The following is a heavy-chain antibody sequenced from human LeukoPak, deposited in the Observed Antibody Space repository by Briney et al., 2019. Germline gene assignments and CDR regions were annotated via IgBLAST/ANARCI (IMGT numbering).Heavy chain of an antibody. Sequence: GASVKVSCKASGYTFNAYHLHWVRQVPGQGPEWLGWINIYSGDTKYSQKFEGRVSMTRDTSVTTAYMDLYSLTSDDTAVYYCARDRLRLRFLQWTKPDNWFDSWGQGTPVTVSS. V-gene: IGHV1-2*02. D-gene: IGHD3-3*01. CDR2: INIYSGDT. CDR1: GYTFNAYH. J-gene: IGHJ5*01. CDR3: ARDRLRLRFLQWTKPDNWFDS.